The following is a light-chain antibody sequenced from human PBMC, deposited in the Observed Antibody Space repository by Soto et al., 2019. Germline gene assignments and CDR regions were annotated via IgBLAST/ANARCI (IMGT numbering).Light chain of an antibody. J-gene: IGKJ1*01. CDR2: GAS. Sequence: EILLTQSPGTLSLSPGERATLSCRASQSVSSNLAWYQQKPGQAPRLLIYGASTRATGIPARFSGSGSGTEFTLTISSLQSEDFAVYHCQQYNNWPPWTFGQGTKVDI. CDR1: QSVSSN. CDR3: QQYNNWPPWT. V-gene: IGKV3-15*01.